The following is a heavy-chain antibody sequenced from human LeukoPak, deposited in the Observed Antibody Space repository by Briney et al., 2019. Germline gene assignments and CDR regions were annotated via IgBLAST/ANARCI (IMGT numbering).Heavy chain of an antibody. CDR1: GFTFSSYG. CDR2: ISYDGSNK. J-gene: IGHJ4*02. V-gene: IGHV3-30*18. CDR3: AKDQGSGWLDY. D-gene: IGHD6-19*01. Sequence: GRSLRLSCAASGFTFSSYGMHWVRQAPGKGLEWVAVISYDGSNKYYADSAKGRFTISRDNSKNTLYLQMNSLRAEDTAVYYCAKDQGSGWLDYWGQGTLVTVSS.